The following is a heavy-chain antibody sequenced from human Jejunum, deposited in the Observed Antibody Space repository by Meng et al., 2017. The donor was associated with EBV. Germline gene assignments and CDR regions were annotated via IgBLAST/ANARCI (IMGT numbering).Heavy chain of an antibody. D-gene: IGHD1-26*01. CDR2: IYRDELR. Sequence: LHESGPTLVKPTQTLTLTSTFTGCSLSANGVGGTRIRQPPGKALECLAVIYRDELRLYNPSLRSRLTITKDTSKNQVVLIMTNMDPVDTATYYCAHKGSGSYPLDYWGQGTLVTVSS. CDR3: AHKGSGSYPLDY. J-gene: IGHJ4*02. CDR1: GCSLSANGVG. V-gene: IGHV2-5*02.